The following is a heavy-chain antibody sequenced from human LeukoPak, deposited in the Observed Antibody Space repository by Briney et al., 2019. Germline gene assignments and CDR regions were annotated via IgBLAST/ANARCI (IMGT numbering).Heavy chain of an antibody. CDR1: VGTFTSYT. V-gene: IGHV1-69*02. CDR3: ARGSINSGYDWGNWFDP. D-gene: IGHD5-12*01. J-gene: IGHJ5*02. CDR2: IIPILGIA. Sequence: SVKVSCKGSVGTFTSYTISWVRQAPGQGLEWMGRIIPILGIANYAQKFQGRVTITADKSTSTAYMELSSLRSEDTAVYYCARGSINSGYDWGNWFDPWGQGTLVTVSS.